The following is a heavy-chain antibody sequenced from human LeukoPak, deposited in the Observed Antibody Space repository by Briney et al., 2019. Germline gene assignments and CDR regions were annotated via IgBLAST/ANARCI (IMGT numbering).Heavy chain of an antibody. CDR1: GYTLTELS. V-gene: IGHV1-24*01. J-gene: IGHJ6*02. D-gene: IGHD5-12*01. Sequence: ASVKVSCEVSGYTLTELSMHWVRQAPGKGLEWMGGFDPEDGETIYAQKFQGRVTMTEDTSTDTAYMELSSLRSEDTAVYYCATLQIENSGYHYYYYGMDVWGQGTTVTVSS. CDR2: FDPEDGET. CDR3: ATLQIENSGYHYYYYGMDV.